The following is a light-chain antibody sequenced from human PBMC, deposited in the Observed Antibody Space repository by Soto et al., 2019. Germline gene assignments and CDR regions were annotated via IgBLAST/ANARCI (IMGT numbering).Light chain of an antibody. CDR2: GDN. J-gene: IGLJ2*01. CDR3: QSYDNSLNHVV. CDR1: SSNIRSFYE. Sequence: QSVLTQPPSVSGAPGQRVTIPCTGSSSNIRSFYEVHWYQQLPGTVPKLLIYGDNNRPSGVPDRFSGSKSGTAASLAITGLQAEDEADYYCQSYDNSLNHVVFGGGTKLTVL. V-gene: IGLV1-40*01.